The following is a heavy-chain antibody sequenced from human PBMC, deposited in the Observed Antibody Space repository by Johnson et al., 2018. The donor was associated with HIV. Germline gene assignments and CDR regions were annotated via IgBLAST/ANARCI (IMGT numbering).Heavy chain of an antibody. J-gene: IGHJ3*02. V-gene: IGHV3-20*04. CDR1: GSTFSDYY. CDR2: INWNGGST. Sequence: VQLVESGGGLVKPGGSLRLSRAASGSTFSDYYMSWVRQAPGKGLEWVSGINWNGGSTGYADSVKGRFTISRDNARNFLYLQRNSVRAEDTALYFCARVLNARPQWALDIWGQGTMVTVSS. CDR3: ARVLNARPQWALDI. D-gene: IGHD5-24*01.